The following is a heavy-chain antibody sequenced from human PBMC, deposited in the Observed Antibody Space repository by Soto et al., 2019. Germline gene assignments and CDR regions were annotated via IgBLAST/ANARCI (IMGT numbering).Heavy chain of an antibody. J-gene: IGHJ6*02. CDR3: ALAVAGNYYYYGMDV. CDR1: GSTFSSYA. D-gene: IGHD6-19*01. V-gene: IGHV3-30-3*01. CDR2: ISYDGSNK. Sequence: GGSLRLSCAASGSTFSSYAMHWVRQAPGKGLEWVAVISYDGSNKYYADSVKGRFTISRDNSKNTLYLQMNSLRAEDTAVYYCALAVAGNYYYYGMDVWGQGTTVTVSS.